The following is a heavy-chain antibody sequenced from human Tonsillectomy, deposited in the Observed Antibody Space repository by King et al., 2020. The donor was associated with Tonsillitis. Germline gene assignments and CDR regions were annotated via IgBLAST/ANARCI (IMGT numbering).Heavy chain of an antibody. CDR2: IWSDGSEK. CDR1: GFTFSSYG. Sequence: VQLVESGGGVVQPGRSLRLSCAASGFTFSSYGMHWVRQAPGKGLEWVAVIWSDGSEKYYADSVKGRFTDSRDNSKNTLFLQMNSLRAEDTAVYYCARWAASGYECWGQGTLVTVSS. D-gene: IGHD5-12*01. J-gene: IGHJ1*01. V-gene: IGHV3-33*01. CDR3: ARWAASGYEC.